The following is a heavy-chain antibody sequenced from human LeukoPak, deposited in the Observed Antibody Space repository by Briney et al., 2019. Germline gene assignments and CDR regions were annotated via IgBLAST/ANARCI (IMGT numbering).Heavy chain of an antibody. D-gene: IGHD3-3*01. Sequence: GGSLRLSCAASGFTFSSYSMNWVRQAPGKGLEWVSSISSSSSYIYYADSVKGRFTISRDNAKNSLYLQMNSLRAEDTAVYYCAKDSVFGVAGSDYWGQGTLVTVSS. V-gene: IGHV3-21*04. J-gene: IGHJ4*02. CDR2: ISSSSSYI. CDR1: GFTFSSYS. CDR3: AKDSVFGVAGSDY.